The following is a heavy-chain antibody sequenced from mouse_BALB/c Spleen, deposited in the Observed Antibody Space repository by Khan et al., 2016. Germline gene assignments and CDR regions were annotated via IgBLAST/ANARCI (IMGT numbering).Heavy chain of an antibody. D-gene: IGHD2-4*01. CDR3: ARGMITTEDY. CDR2: IDPAVGNT. CDR1: GFNIKDTY. J-gene: IGHJ2*01. V-gene: IGHV14-3*02. Sequence: VQLQQSGAELVKPGASVKLSCTASGFNIKDTYLHWVMQRPEQGLEWIGRIDPAVGNTKYDPKFQGKATITADTSSNTAYLQLSSLTSQDTTVYYCARGMITTEDYWGRGTTLTFSS.